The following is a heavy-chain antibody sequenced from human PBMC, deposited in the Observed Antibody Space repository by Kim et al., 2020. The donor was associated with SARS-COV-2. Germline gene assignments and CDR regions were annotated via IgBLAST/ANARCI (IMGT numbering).Heavy chain of an antibody. CDR3: ARGGGYARYDFWSGPIYNYNWFDP. D-gene: IGHD3-3*01. CDR1: GCSISSSSYY. Sequence: SETLSLTCTVSGCSISSSSYYWGWIRQPPGKGLEWIGSIYYSGSTYYNPSLKSRVTISVDTSKNQFSLKLSSVTAADTAVYYCARGGGYARYDFWSGPIYNYNWFDPWGQGTLVTVSS. CDR2: IYYSGST. V-gene: IGHV4-39*01. J-gene: IGHJ5*02.